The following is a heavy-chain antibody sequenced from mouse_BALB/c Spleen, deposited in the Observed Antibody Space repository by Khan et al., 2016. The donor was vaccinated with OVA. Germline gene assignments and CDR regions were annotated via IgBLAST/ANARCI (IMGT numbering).Heavy chain of an antibody. CDR2: IWSGGST. V-gene: IGHV2-2*02. J-gene: IGHJ3*01. CDR1: GFSLTSYG. D-gene: IGHD1-1*02. CDR3: ARNYYYDDVLAY. Sequence: QVQLKQSGPGLVQPSQSLSITCTVSGFSLTSYGVHWVRQSPGKGLEWLGVIWSGGSTDYNAAFISRLSISQDNSKSQVFFKMNSLQANDTALYSCARNYYYDDVLAYWGQGTLVTVSA.